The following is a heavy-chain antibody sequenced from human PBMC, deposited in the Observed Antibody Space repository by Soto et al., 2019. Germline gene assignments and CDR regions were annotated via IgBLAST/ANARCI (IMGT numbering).Heavy chain of an antibody. D-gene: IGHD6-25*01. J-gene: IGHJ6*02. V-gene: IGHV3-21*02. CDR2: ISGGSAYI. CDR1: GFIISSYY. Sequence: EVQLVESGGGLVKPGGSLRLSCVGPGFIISSYYMNWVRQAPGKGLEWVSSISGGSAYIYYADSVKGRFTISRDNAKNSLYLEMNSLRVEDTAVYYCGRVWRLVGRYGMDVWGQGTTVTVSS. CDR3: GRVWRLVGRYGMDV.